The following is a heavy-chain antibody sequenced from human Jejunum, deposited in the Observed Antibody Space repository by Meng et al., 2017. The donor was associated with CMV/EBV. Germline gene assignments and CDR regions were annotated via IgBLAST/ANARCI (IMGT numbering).Heavy chain of an antibody. CDR3: ARDDYGDAGAYFDY. CDR1: GFTFKNYA. J-gene: IGHJ4*02. CDR2: MSYDGNNQ. V-gene: IGHV3-30-3*01. D-gene: IGHD4-17*01. Sequence: SGFTFKNYALHWVRQAAGKGLEWVAVMSYDGNNQYFADSVKGRFTLSRDNSKNTVYLQMNSLRPEDTAVYYCARDDYGDAGAYFDYWGQGTLVTVSS.